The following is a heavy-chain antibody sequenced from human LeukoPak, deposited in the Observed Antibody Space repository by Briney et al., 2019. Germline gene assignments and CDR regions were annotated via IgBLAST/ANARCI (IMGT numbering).Heavy chain of an antibody. D-gene: IGHD3-22*01. V-gene: IGHV4-39*01. J-gene: IGHJ4*02. CDR1: GRSISSSSYY. CDR3: ARHAYDSSGYHYFDY. Sequence: PSETLSLTCTVSGRSISSSSYYWGWIRQPPGKGLEWIGSIYYSGSTYYNPSLKSRVTISVDTSKNQFSLKLSSVTAADTAVYYCARHAYDSSGYHYFDYWGQGTLVTVSS. CDR2: IYYSGST.